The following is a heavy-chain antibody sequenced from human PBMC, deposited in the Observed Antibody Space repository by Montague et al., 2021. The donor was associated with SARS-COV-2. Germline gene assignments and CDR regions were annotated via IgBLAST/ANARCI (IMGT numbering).Heavy chain of an antibody. CDR1: GGSFSAYY. CDR2: INHSGTT. J-gene: IGHJ4*02. Sequence: SETLSLTCAVYGGSFSAYYWSWIRQPPGRGLEWIGEINHSGTTNYKSSLESRLSMSVDTSKNQFSLNLSSETAADTAVYFCSRTYRGTFDFWGQGILVTVPS. V-gene: IGHV4-34*01. D-gene: IGHD1-7*01. CDR3: SRTYRGTFDF.